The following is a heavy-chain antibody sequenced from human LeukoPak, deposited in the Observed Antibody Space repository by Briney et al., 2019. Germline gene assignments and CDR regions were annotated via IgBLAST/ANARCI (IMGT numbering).Heavy chain of an antibody. Sequence: PGGSLRLSCAASEFTFSSYSMNWVRQAPGKGLEWVSYISSSSSTIYYADSVKGRFTVSRDNAKNSLYLQTSGLRDEDAAVYYCARDGGSYSYDAFDIWGQGTMVTVSS. CDR1: EFTFSSYS. CDR3: ARDGGSYSYDAFDI. D-gene: IGHD1-26*01. CDR2: ISSSSSTI. J-gene: IGHJ3*02. V-gene: IGHV3-48*02.